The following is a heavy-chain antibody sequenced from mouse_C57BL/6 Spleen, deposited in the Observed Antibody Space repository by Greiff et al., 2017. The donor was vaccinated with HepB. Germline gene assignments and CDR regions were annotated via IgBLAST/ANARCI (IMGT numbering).Heavy chain of an antibody. J-gene: IGHJ2*01. D-gene: IGHD2-4*01. V-gene: IGHV1-82*01. CDR3: ARYPIYYDYDGGYYFDY. Sequence: QVQLQQSGPELVKPGASVKISCKASGYAFSSSWMNWVKQRPGKGLEWIGRIYPGDGDTNYNGKFKGKATLTADKSSSTAYMQLSSLTSEDSAVYFCARYPIYYDYDGGYYFDYWGQGTTLTVSS. CDR1: GYAFSSSW. CDR2: IYPGDGDT.